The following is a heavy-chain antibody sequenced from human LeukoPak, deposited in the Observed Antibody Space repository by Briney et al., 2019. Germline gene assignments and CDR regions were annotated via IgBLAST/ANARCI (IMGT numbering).Heavy chain of an antibody. CDR2: VSYDGSDE. D-gene: IGHD3-16*01. J-gene: IGHJ5*02. V-gene: IGHV3-30*03. CDR3: ARDFGGQYDPNWIDP. Sequence: GGSLRLSCAASGFTFSSYGMHWVRQAPGKGLEWVAVVSYDGSDEQYADSVKGRFTISRDNSKNTLYLQMNSLRVEDTAVYYCARDFGGQYDPNWIDPWGQGTLVTVSS. CDR1: GFTFSSYG.